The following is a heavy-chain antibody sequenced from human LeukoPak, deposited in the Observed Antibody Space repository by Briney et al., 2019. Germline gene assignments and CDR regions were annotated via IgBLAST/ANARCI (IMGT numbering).Heavy chain of an antibody. D-gene: IGHD5-18*01. Sequence: ASVKVSCKASGYTFTSYYMHWVRQAPGRGLEWMGIINPSGGSTSYAQKFQGRVTMTWDTSTSTVYMELSSLRSEDTAVYYCARGSHVDTAMALPPDYWGQGTLVTVSS. J-gene: IGHJ4*02. CDR1: GYTFTSYY. CDR2: INPSGGST. V-gene: IGHV1-46*01. CDR3: ARGSHVDTAMALPPDY.